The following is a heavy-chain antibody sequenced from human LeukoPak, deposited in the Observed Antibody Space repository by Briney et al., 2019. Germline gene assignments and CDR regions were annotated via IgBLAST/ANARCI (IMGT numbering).Heavy chain of an antibody. D-gene: IGHD2-8*01. CDR2: INNDGSST. J-gene: IGHJ4*02. CDR3: AKHPSGGVSVPFDS. CDR1: GFTFSSHW. Sequence: GGSLRLSCAASGFTFSSHWMHWVRQAPGKGLMWVSRINNDGSSTTYADSVKGRFTVSRDNSKNTLYLQMDSLRAEDTSFYYCAKHPSGGVSVPFDSWGQGTLVTVSS. V-gene: IGHV3-74*01.